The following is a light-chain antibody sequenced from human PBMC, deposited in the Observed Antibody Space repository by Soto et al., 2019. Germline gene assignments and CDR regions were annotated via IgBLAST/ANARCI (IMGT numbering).Light chain of an antibody. Sequence: QSVLTQPPSASGSPGQSVTISCTGTSSDVGAYNYVSWYQQHPGKAPKFMIYEVSKRPSGVPDRFSGSKSGNTASLTVSGLQAEDEADYYCSSYAGRTVIFGGGTKVTVL. J-gene: IGLJ2*01. CDR1: SSDVGAYNY. CDR2: EVS. V-gene: IGLV2-8*01. CDR3: SSYAGRTVI.